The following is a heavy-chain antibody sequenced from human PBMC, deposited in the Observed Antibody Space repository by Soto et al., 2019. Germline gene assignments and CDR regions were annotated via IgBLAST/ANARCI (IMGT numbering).Heavy chain of an antibody. J-gene: IGHJ5*01. V-gene: IGHV4-31*03. Sequence: QVQLQESGPRLVKPSQALSLTCSVSGGSISSGTYHWSWIRHQPGKGLEWIGYIFYSGRTYYNPSLKSRVTILGDTSNNQFSLKLSSLTAADTAVYFCARTLTMTTGGWFDSWGQGTLVTVSS. CDR1: GGSISSGTYH. CDR3: ARTLTMTTGGWFDS. D-gene: IGHD3-10*01. CDR2: IFYSGRT.